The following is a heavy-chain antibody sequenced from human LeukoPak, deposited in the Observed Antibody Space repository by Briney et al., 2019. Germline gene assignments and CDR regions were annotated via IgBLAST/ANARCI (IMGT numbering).Heavy chain of an antibody. Sequence: SETLSLTCAVYGGSFSRYYWSWIRQSPGKGLEWIAEIDHRGDTNYNPSVKSRVTISVDTSKNQFSLKVRSLSAADTALYYCARGATISETGYFDFWGQGTLVTVSS. D-gene: IGHD5-24*01. V-gene: IGHV4-34*01. CDR1: GGSFSRYY. CDR3: ARGATISETGYFDF. CDR2: IDHRGDT. J-gene: IGHJ4*03.